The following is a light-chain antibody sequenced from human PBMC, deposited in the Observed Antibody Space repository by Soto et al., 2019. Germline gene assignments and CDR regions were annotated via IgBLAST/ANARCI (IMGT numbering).Light chain of an antibody. CDR3: SSYTASSNWV. V-gene: IGLV2-14*01. Sequence: QSALTQPASVSGSPGQSITISCTGTSSDVGGYNYVSWYQQHPGKAPKFMIYEVINRPSGVSNRFSGSKSGNTASLTISGLQAEDEAEYYCSSYTASSNWVFGGGTKVTVL. J-gene: IGLJ3*02. CDR2: EVI. CDR1: SSDVGGYNY.